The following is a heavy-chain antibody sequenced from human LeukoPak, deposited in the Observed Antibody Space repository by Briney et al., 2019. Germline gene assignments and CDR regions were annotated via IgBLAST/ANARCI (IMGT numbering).Heavy chain of an antibody. CDR2: IYYSGST. J-gene: IGHJ6*03. CDR1: GGSISSSSYY. Sequence: SETLSLTCTVSGGSISSSSYYWGWIRQPPGKGLEWIVSIYYSGSTYYNPSLKSRVTISVDTSKNQFSLKLSSVTAADTAVYYCARTTEGYCSSASCFGFSYSYYMDVWGKGTTVTISS. CDR3: ARTTEGYCSSASCFGFSYSYYMDV. D-gene: IGHD2-2*01. V-gene: IGHV4-39*07.